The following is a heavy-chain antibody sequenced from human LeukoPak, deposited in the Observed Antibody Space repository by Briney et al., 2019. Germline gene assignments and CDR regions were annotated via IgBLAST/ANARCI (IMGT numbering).Heavy chain of an antibody. Sequence: TSETLSLTXTVSGGSISSYYWSWIRQTPGKGLEWIGYIYYSGSTNYNPSLKSRVTISVDTSKNQFSLKLSSVTAADTAVYYCARDQYCSSTRCSTGYYYMDVWGKGTTVTVSS. CDR1: GGSISSYY. CDR2: IYYSGST. D-gene: IGHD2-2*01. V-gene: IGHV4-59*01. CDR3: ARDQYCSSTRCSTGYYYMDV. J-gene: IGHJ6*03.